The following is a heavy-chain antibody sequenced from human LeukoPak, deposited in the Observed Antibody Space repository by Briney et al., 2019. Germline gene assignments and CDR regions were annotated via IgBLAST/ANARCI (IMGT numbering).Heavy chain of an antibody. CDR1: GFTFSRYA. Sequence: GGSLRLCCAASGFTFSRYAMSWVRQAPGKGLEWVSAISGSGGSTYYADSVKGRFTISRDNSKNMLSLQMNSLRAEDTAVYYCAKESPDYYDSSGYYYSEYDYWGQGTLVTVSS. D-gene: IGHD3-22*01. CDR3: AKESPDYYDSSGYYYSEYDY. V-gene: IGHV3-23*01. CDR2: ISGSGGST. J-gene: IGHJ4*02.